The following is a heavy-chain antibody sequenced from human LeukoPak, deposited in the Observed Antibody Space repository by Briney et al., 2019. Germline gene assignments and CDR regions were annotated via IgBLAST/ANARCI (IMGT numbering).Heavy chain of an antibody. CDR2: INGDGSRI. J-gene: IGHJ4*02. D-gene: IGHD3-16*01. Sequence: GSLTLASLTSGVTCKSEWMDWVRHVPGKGLMWVSRINGDGSRIHYADSVKDRFTISRDNAKNTLYLQMNSLRGDDTAIYYCARDALGGRTKFDSWGQGSLVTVSS. V-gene: IGHV3-74*01. CDR1: GVTCKSEW. CDR3: ARDALGGRTKFDS.